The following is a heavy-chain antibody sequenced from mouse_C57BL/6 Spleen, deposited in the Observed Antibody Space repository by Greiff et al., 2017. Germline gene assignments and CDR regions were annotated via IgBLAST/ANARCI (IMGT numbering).Heavy chain of an antibody. V-gene: IGHV1-15*01. J-gene: IGHJ2*01. CDR3: TTELGRGFDY. CDR2: IDPETGGT. CDR1: GYTFTDYE. D-gene: IGHD4-1*01. Sequence: VKLQESGAELVRPGASVTLSCKASGYTFTDYEMHWVKQTPVHGLEWIGAIDPETGGTAYNQKFKGKAILTADKSSSTAYMELRSLTSEDSAVYYCTTELGRGFDYWGQGTTLTVSS.